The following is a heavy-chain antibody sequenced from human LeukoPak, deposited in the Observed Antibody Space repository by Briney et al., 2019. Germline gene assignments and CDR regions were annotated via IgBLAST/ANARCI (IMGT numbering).Heavy chain of an antibody. Sequence: AGRSLRLSCAASGFTFSNYGMHWVRQAPGKGLEWVAVISYDGSNKYYADSVKGRFTISRDNSKNTLYLQMNSLRAEDTAVHYCAKNQDAGYSSSCLDYWGQGTLVTVSS. V-gene: IGHV3-30*18. J-gene: IGHJ4*02. CDR1: GFTFSNYG. CDR2: ISYDGSNK. CDR3: AKNQDAGYSSSCLDY. D-gene: IGHD6-13*01.